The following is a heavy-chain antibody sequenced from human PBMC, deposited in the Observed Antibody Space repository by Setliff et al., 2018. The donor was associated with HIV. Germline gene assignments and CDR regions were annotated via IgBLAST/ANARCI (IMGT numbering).Heavy chain of an antibody. V-gene: IGHV1-2*02. CDR2: INPNSGGT. D-gene: IGHD3-22*01. J-gene: IGHJ3*02. Sequence: ASVKVSCKASGYTFTGYYMHWVRQAPGQGLEWMGWINPNSGGTNYAQKLQGRVAMTTDTSTSTAYMELRSLRSDDTAVYYCARWSLFGTVIVVVPREDAFDIWGQGTMVTVSS. CDR3: ARWSLFGTVIVVVPREDAFDI. CDR1: GYTFTGYY.